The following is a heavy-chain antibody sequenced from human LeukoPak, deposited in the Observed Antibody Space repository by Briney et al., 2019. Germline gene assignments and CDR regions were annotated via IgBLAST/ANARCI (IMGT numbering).Heavy chain of an antibody. CDR2: SSANGGST. J-gene: IGHJ4*02. CDR1: VFTFSARP. CDR3: VTQIRGWVY. V-gene: IGHV3-64D*06. D-gene: IGHD6-19*01. Sequence: PGGSLRLSCSPSVFTFSARPMRWVRQAPGKGLEYVSGSSANGGSTYYADSVKGRFIISRDNSKNTVYLQMSSLRPEDTAVYYCVTQIRGWVYCGQGTLVTVSS.